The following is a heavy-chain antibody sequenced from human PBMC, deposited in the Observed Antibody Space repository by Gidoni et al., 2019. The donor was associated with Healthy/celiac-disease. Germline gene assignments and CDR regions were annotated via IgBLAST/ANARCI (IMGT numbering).Heavy chain of an antibody. D-gene: IGHD4-4*01. Sequence: EVQLLESGGGLVQPGGSLRLSCSASGFPFSSYAMSWVRQAPGKGLEWVSAISGSGGSTYYADSVKGRFTISRDNSKNTLYLQMNSLRAEDTAVYYCAKGRTVTTKFDYWGQGTLVTVSS. CDR3: AKGRTVTTKFDY. J-gene: IGHJ4*02. V-gene: IGHV3-23*01. CDR1: GFPFSSYA. CDR2: ISGSGGST.